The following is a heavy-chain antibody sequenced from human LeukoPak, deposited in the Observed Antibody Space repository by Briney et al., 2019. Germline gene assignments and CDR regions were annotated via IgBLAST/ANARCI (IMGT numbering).Heavy chain of an antibody. CDR3: AKADRYCSGGSCSSLFDY. D-gene: IGHD2-15*01. CDR2: ITPILGIA. V-gene: IGHV1-69*10. J-gene: IGHJ4*02. Sequence: SVKVSCKASGGTFSSYALSWVRQAPGQGLEWIGGITPILGIANYAQDLQGRVTITADKSTNTAYMELSSLRSEDTAVYYCAKADRYCSGGSCSSLFDYWGQGTLVTVSS. CDR1: GGTFSSYA.